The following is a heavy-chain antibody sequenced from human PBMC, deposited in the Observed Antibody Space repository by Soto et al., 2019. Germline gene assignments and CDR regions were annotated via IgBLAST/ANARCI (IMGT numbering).Heavy chain of an antibody. CDR2: ISGSGGST. Sequence: EVQLLESGGGLVQPGGSLRLSCAASGFTFSSYAMSWVRQAPGKGLEWVSAISGSGGSTYYADSVKGRFTISRDNAKNTLYLQMNSLRAEDTAVYYCASRSSMTMIVVVTPFDYWGQGTLVTVSS. D-gene: IGHD3-22*01. V-gene: IGHV3-23*01. J-gene: IGHJ4*02. CDR3: ASRSSMTMIVVVTPFDY. CDR1: GFTFSSYA.